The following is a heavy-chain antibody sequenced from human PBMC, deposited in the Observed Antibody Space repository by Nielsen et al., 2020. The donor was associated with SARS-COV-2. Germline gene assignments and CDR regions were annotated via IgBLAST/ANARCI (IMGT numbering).Heavy chain of an antibody. CDR3: AKDRSITMIVVVISYFDY. V-gene: IGHV3-23*01. J-gene: IGHJ4*02. CDR1: GFTFSSYA. D-gene: IGHD3-22*01. Sequence: GESLKISCAASGFTFSSYAMSWVRQAPGKGLEWASAISGSGGSTYYADSVKGRFTISRDNSKNTLYLQMNSLRAEDTAVYYCAKDRSITMIVVVISYFDYWGQGTLVTVSS. CDR2: ISGSGGST.